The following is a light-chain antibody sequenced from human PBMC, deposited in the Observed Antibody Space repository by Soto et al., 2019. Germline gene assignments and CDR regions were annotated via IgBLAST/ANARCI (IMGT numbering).Light chain of an antibody. J-gene: IGLJ1*01. CDR2: EVS. V-gene: IGLV2-14*01. Sequence: QSALTQPASVSGSPGQSITISCTGTSSDVGLYNYVSWYQQHPGKAPKLMIYEVSNRPSGVSNRFSGSKSGNTASLTISGLQAEDEADYYCSSYTSSSTPYVFGTGTKATVL. CDR1: SSDVGLYNY. CDR3: SSYTSSSTPYV.